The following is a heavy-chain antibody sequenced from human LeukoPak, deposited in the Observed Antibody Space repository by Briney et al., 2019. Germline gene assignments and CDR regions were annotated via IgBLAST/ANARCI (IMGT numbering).Heavy chain of an antibody. Sequence: PSETLSLTCAVYGGSFSGYYWSWIRQPPGKGLEWIGEINHSGSTNYNPSLKSRVTISVDTSKNQFSLKLSSVTAADTAVYYCARIWENNDWYFDLWGRGTLVTVSS. CDR1: GGSFSGYY. CDR3: ARIWENNDWYFDL. V-gene: IGHV4-34*01. CDR2: INHSGST. J-gene: IGHJ2*01. D-gene: IGHD1/OR15-1a*01.